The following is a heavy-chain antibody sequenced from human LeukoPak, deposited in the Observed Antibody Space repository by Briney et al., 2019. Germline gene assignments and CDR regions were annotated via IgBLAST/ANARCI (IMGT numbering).Heavy chain of an antibody. CDR2: ISYDG. Sequence: RPGGSLRLSCAASGFTFSSYAMHWVRQAPGKGLEWVAVISYDGNYADSVKGRFTISRDNSKNTLYLQMNSLRAEDTAVYYCARDVGATSTTVGSYWGQGTLVTVSS. CDR3: ARDVGATSTTVGSY. CDR1: GFTFSSYA. J-gene: IGHJ4*02. D-gene: IGHD4-23*01. V-gene: IGHV3-30*04.